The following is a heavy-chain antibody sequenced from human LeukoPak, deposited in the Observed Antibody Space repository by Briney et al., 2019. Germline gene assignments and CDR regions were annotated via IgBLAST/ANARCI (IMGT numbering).Heavy chain of an antibody. CDR1: GGSFSGYY. CDR2: INHSGST. J-gene: IGHJ4*02. D-gene: IGHD6-13*01. Sequence: PSETLSLTCAVYGGSFSGYYWSWIRQPPGKGLEWIGEINHSGSTNYNPSLKSRVTISVDTSKNQFSLKLSSVTAADTAVYYCARHDEYSSSWYTDFDYWGQGTLVTVSS. V-gene: IGHV4-34*01. CDR3: ARHDEYSSSWYTDFDY.